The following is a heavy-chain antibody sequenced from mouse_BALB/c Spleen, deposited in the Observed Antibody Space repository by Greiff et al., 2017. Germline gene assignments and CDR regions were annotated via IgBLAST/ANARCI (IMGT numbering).Heavy chain of an antibody. Sequence: EVHLVESGAGLVQPGGSLRLSCATSGFTFTDYYMSWVRQPPGKALEWLGFIRNKANGYTTEYSASVKGRFTISRENSQSILYLQMNTLRAEDSATYYCARDIRGRAMDYWGQGTSVTVSS. CDR3: ARDIRGRAMDY. J-gene: IGHJ4*01. CDR2: IRNKANGYTT. CDR1: GFTFTDYY. V-gene: IGHV7-3*02.